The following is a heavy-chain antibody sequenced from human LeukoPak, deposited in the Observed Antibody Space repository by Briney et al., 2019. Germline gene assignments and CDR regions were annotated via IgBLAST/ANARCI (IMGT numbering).Heavy chain of an antibody. D-gene: IGHD3-16*01. V-gene: IGHV3-23*01. CDR1: GFTFSSYA. CDR3: AKGGGPGPWSSYGLDY. CDR2: ISGSGGST. J-gene: IGHJ4*02. Sequence: PGGSLRLSCAASGFTFSSYAMSWVRQAPGKGLEWVSAISGSGGSTYYADSVKGRFTISKDNSKNTLYLQMNSLRAEDTAVYYCAKGGGPGPWSSYGLDYWGQGTLVTVSS.